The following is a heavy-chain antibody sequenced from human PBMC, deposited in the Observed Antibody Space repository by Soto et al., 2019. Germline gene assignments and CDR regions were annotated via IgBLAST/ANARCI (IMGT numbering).Heavy chain of an antibody. Sequence: PGGSLRLSCAASGFTFSNAWMNWVRQAPGKGLEWVGRIKSKTDGGTTDYAAPVKGRFTISRDDSKNTLYLQMNSLKTEDTAVYYCTTDPVTMIVVVPSSGWGQDTLVTVSS. D-gene: IGHD3-22*01. J-gene: IGHJ1*01. CDR2: IKSKTDGGTT. CDR3: TTDPVTMIVVVPSSG. CDR1: GFTFSNAW. V-gene: IGHV3-15*07.